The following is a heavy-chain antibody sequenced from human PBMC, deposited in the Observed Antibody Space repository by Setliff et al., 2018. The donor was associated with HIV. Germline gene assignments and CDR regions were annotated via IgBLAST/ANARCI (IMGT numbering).Heavy chain of an antibody. D-gene: IGHD2-2*01. Sequence: SETLSLTCSVSGGSINRGTYYWTWIRQSAGKGLEWIGHIYITGDTDYNPSLKSRVTISVDTSKNQFSLKLSSVTAADAAVYYCGTAMYYYYGLDVWGQGIRVTVSS. V-gene: IGHV4-61*09. J-gene: IGHJ6*02. CDR2: IYITGDT. CDR3: GTAMYYYYGLDV. CDR1: GGSINRGTYY.